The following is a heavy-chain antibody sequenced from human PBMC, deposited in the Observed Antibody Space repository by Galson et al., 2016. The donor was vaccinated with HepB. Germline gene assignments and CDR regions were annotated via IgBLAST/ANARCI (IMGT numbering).Heavy chain of an antibody. CDR3: AKDRTPFAFLWFGEFDY. J-gene: IGHJ4*02. CDR2: ISYAGSNK. D-gene: IGHD3-10*01. V-gene: IGHV3-30*18. Sequence: SLRLSCAASGFTFSSYGLHWVRQAPGTGLEWVAVISYAGSNKFYAASVQGRFTISRDNSKNTLYLQMNSLRAEDTAVYYCAKDRTPFAFLWFGEFDYWGQGTLVTASS. CDR1: GFTFSSYG.